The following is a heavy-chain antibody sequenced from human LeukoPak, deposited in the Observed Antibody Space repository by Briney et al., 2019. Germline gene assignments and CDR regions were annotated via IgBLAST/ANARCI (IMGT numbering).Heavy chain of an antibody. CDR3: AREQPMGRGDNWFDP. J-gene: IGHJ5*02. V-gene: IGHV4-59*01. D-gene: IGHD3-10*01. CDR2: IYYSGST. CDR1: GGSISSYY. Sequence: PSETLSLTCTVSGGSISSYYWSWIRQPPGKGLEWIGYIYYSGSTNYNPSLKSRVTISVDTSKNQFSLKLSSVTAADTAVYYCAREQPMGRGDNWFDPWGQGTLVTVSS.